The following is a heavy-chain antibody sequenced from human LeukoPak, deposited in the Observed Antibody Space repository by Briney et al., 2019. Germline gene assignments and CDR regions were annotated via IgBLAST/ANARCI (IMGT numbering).Heavy chain of an antibody. J-gene: IGHJ4*02. CDR3: ARGLGSSSAYSLDY. CDR1: GGTFSSYA. CDR2: IIPIFGTA. Sequence: SVKVSCKASGGTFSSYAISWVRQAPGQGLEWMGGIIPIFGTANYAQKFQGRVTITTDESTSTAYMELRSLRSDDTAVYYCARGLGSSSAYSLDYWGQGTLVTVSS. V-gene: IGHV1-69*05. D-gene: IGHD6-6*01.